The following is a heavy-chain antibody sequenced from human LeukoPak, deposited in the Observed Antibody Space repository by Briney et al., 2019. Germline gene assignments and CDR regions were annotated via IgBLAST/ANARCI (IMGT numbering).Heavy chain of an antibody. CDR3: ARDKGVWGILQIPEY. Sequence: PGSSVKVSCKASGGSFSSSVITWVRQAPGQGLEWMGRIIPKLNVANVAQKFQGRVTITADKSTDTAHMELNNLRSEDTAVYYCARDKGVWGILQIPEYWGQGTLVTVSS. CDR1: GGSFSSSV. D-gene: IGHD3-16*01. V-gene: IGHV1-69*04. J-gene: IGHJ4*02. CDR2: IIPKLNVA.